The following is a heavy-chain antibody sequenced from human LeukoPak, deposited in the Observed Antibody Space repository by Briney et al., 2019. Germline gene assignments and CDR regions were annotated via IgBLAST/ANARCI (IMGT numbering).Heavy chain of an antibody. CDR3: ARGTARGGSNAFDI. Sequence: SGGSLRLSCAASGFTVSSNYMSWVRQAPGKGLEWVSVIYSGGSTYYADSVKGRFTISRDTSKNTVYLQMNSLGAEDTAVYYCARGTARGGSNAFDIWGQGTMVTVSS. V-gene: IGHV3-53*01. CDR2: IYSGGST. J-gene: IGHJ3*02. D-gene: IGHD2-15*01. CDR1: GFTVSSNY.